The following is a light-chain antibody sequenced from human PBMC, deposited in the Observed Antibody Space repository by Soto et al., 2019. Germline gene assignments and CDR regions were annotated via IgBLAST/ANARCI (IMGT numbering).Light chain of an antibody. CDR2: SDS. V-gene: IGKV3-15*01. Sequence: EIVMTQSLATLSASPEERATLSCRASQSVSSNLAWYQQKPGQAPRLLIYSDSTRATGIPARFSGSGSGTEFTLTISSLQSEDFAVYYCQQLTDWPPQWTFGQGTKVDIK. CDR1: QSVSSN. CDR3: QQLTDWPPQWT. J-gene: IGKJ1*01.